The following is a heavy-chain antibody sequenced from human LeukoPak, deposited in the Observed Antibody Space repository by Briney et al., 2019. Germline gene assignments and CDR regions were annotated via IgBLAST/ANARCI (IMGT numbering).Heavy chain of an antibody. J-gene: IGHJ4*02. CDR1: GFTFSSYS. CDR2: ISSSSSYI. CDR3: ARVYCSSTSCYTGAIDY. D-gene: IGHD2-2*02. Sequence: GGPLRLSCAASGFTFSSYSMNWVRQAPGKGLAWVSSISSSSSYIYYADSVKGRFTISRDNAKNSLYLQMNSLRAEDTAVYYCARVYCSSTSCYTGAIDYWGQGTLVTVSS. V-gene: IGHV3-21*01.